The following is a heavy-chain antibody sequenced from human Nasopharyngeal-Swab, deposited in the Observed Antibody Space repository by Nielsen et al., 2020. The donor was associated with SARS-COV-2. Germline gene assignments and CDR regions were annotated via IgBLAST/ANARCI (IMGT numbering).Heavy chain of an antibody. V-gene: IGHV4-59*01. CDR2: IYYSGST. Sequence: SEILSLTCTVSGGSISSYYWSWIRQPPGKGLEWIGYIYYSGSTNYNPSLKSRVTISVDTSKNQFSLKLSSVTAADTAVYYCARAWNDSAFDIWGQGTMVTVSS. J-gene: IGHJ3*02. CDR1: GGSISSYY. D-gene: IGHD1-1*01. CDR3: ARAWNDSAFDI.